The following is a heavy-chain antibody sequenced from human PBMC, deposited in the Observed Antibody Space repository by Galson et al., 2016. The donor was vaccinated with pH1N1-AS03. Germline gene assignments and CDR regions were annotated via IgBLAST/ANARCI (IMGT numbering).Heavy chain of an antibody. J-gene: IGHJ5*02. D-gene: IGHD2-15*01. CDR1: GYTFPNFG. Sequence: SVKVSCKAFGYTFPNFGMSWVRQAPGQGLEWMGWISPYNGNTQYAQRLEGRVTMTTDTSTNTAYLELRSLTYDDTAVYYCARAAPFDPWGHGTLVIVSS. CDR3: ARAAPFDP. CDR2: ISPYNGNT. V-gene: IGHV1-18*04.